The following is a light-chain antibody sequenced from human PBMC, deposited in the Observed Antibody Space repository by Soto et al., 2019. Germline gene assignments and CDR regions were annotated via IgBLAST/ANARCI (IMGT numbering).Light chain of an antibody. V-gene: IGKV3-15*01. CDR2: GAS. CDR3: PQYKGWPPALT. Sequence: EIVMTQSPATLSVSPGERATLSCRASQSVSSNVAWYQQKPGQDPRLLISGASTRATGSPARFSGSGFGTEFTLTISTLQSEDFAIYYCPQYKGWPPALTFGGGTKVEIK. CDR1: QSVSSN. J-gene: IGKJ4*01.